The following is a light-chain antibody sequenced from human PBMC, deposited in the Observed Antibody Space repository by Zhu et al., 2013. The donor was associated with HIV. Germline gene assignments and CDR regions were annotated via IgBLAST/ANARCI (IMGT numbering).Light chain of an antibody. J-gene: IGLJ1*01. CDR1: TSNIGAGYD. CDR3: SSYTSSSTLV. V-gene: IGLV1-40*01. CDR2: RNN. Sequence: QSVLTQPPSVSGAPGQRVTISCTGSTSNIGAGYDVHWYQQLPGTAPKLLIYRNNNRPSGVPDRFSGSKFGNSASLAITGLQAEDEADYYCSSYTSSSTLVFGTGTKVTVL.